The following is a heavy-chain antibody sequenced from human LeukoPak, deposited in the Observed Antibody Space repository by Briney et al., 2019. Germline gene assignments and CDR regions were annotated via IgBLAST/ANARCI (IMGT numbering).Heavy chain of an antibody. CDR3: ARDPGYCSRGHCYSYDY. CDR1: GFLVSNNH. Sequence: GRSLRLSCAASGFLVSNNHMSWVRQSPGKGLEWVSVIYTDGDTYYSDSVRGRFTISRDNSKNTVYLQMNNLRADDTSVYYCARDPGYCSRGHCYSYDYWGQGTLVTVSS. CDR2: IYTDGDT. J-gene: IGHJ4*02. D-gene: IGHD2-15*01. V-gene: IGHV3-66*01.